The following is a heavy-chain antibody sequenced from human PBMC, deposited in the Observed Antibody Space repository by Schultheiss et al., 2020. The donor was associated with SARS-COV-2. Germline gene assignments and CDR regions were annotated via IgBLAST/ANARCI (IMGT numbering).Heavy chain of an antibody. V-gene: IGHV3-48*04. CDR2: ISSSGSTI. D-gene: IGHD3-16*01. J-gene: IGHJ1*01. CDR1: GFTFSSYG. CDR3: AKIGQGGH. Sequence: GGSLRLSCAASGFTFSSYGMHWVRQAPGKGLEWVSYISSSGSTIYYADSVRGRFTVSRDNAQNSLYLQMNTLRAEDTAVYYCAKIGQGGHWGQGTLVTVSS.